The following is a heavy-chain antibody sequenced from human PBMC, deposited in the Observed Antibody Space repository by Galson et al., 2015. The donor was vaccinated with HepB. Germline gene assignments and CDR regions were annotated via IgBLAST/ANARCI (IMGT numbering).Heavy chain of an antibody. J-gene: IGHJ3*02. CDR2: IDGFGGT. Sequence: TLSLTCGVSGGSLSGYYWSWIRQTPGKGPEWIGEIDGFGGTNCNPSLKSRVNISVDTSKKQVSLTVTSVTVADTAMYYCARVRSETQMRGGRLWRHCAFDKWGQGTMVIVSS. D-gene: IGHD2-15*01. V-gene: IGHV4-34*01. CDR1: GGSLSGYY. CDR3: ARVRSETQMRGGRLWRHCAFDK.